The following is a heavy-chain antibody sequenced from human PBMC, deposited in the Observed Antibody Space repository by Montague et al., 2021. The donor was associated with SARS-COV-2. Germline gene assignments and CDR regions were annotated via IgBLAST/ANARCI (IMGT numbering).Heavy chain of an antibody. V-gene: IGHV4-59*01. CDR1: GGSIDYYF. D-gene: IGHD3-10*01. CDR2: IYFSGRT. CDR3: ARGEWVYGSGTHDSATNFVYKGVAV. J-gene: IGHJ6*02. Sequence: SETLSLTCTVSGGSIDYYFWTWIRQPPGERMQWIGYIYFSGRTMYNPALKSRLTISLDRPKNQFSLNLRSVTAADTAIYYCARGEWVYGSGTHDSATNFVYKGVAVGGPGTTFTVSS.